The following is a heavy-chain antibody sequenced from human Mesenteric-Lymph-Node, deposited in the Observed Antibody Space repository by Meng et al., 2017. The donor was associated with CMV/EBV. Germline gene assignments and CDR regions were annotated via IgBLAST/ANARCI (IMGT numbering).Heavy chain of an antibody. CDR2: ISYDGSNK. CDR3: AREGQNIVVVPAAPGPHSGMDV. Sequence: GESLKISCVASGFTFSSYSMHWVRQAPGKGLEWVAVISYDGSNKYYADSVKGRFTISRDNSKNTLYLQMNSLRAEDTAVYYCAREGQNIVVVPAAPGPHSGMDVWGQGTTVTVSS. V-gene: IGHV3-30*03. CDR1: GFTFSSYS. J-gene: IGHJ6*02. D-gene: IGHD2-2*01.